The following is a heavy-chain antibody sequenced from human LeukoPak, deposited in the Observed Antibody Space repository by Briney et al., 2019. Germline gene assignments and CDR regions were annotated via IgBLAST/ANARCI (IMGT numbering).Heavy chain of an antibody. Sequence: PGGSLRLSCAASGFTFSNYWMHWVRQAPGKGLVWVSRINGDGSSKSYADSVKGRFSISRDNTRNTVCMQMNSLRAEDTAVYYCTRGGGTSDYWGQGTLVTVSS. V-gene: IGHV3-74*01. CDR3: TRGGGTSDY. CDR1: GFTFSNYW. D-gene: IGHD1-14*01. J-gene: IGHJ4*02. CDR2: INGDGSSK.